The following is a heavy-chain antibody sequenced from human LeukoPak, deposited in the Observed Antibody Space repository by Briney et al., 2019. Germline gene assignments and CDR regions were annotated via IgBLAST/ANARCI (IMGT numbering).Heavy chain of an antibody. CDR3: AKGIRRSEGSSWYWDEYFQH. V-gene: IGHV3-23*01. CDR2: ISGSGGNT. D-gene: IGHD6-13*01. J-gene: IGHJ1*01. Sequence: PGGSLRLSCAASGFTFDIYGMTWVRQAPGKGLEWVSSISGSGGNTYYADSVKGRFTISRDNSRSTVHLQMNSLRADDTAVYYCAKGIRRSEGSSWYWDEYFQHWGQGTLVTVSS. CDR1: GFTFDIYG.